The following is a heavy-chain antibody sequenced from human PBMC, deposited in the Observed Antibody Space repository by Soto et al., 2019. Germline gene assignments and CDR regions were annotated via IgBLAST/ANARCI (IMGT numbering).Heavy chain of an antibody. V-gene: IGHV4-39*07. CDR1: GGSISSSSYY. Sequence: SETLSLTCTVSGGSISSSSYYWGWIRQPPGKGLEWIGSIYYSGSTYYNPSLKSRVTISVDTSKNQFSLKLSSVTAADTAVYYCARDLNYDYIWGSYRPLFAFDIWGQGTMVTVSS. CDR3: ARDLNYDYIWGSYRPLFAFDI. D-gene: IGHD3-16*02. CDR2: IYYSGST. J-gene: IGHJ3*02.